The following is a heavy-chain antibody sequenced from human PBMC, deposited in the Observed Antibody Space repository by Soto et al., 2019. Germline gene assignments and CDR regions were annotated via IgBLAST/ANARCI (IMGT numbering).Heavy chain of an antibody. CDR3: ARAILEWFHGYHGVYYYYYMDV. Sequence: PGGSLRLSCAASGFTFSSYDMHWVRQATGKGLEWVSAIGTAGDTYYPGSVKGRFTISRENAKNSLYLQMNSLRAGDTAVYYCARAILEWFHGYHGVYYYYYMDVWGKGTTVTVSS. CDR2: IGTAGDT. V-gene: IGHV3-13*01. D-gene: IGHD3-3*01. J-gene: IGHJ6*03. CDR1: GFTFSSYD.